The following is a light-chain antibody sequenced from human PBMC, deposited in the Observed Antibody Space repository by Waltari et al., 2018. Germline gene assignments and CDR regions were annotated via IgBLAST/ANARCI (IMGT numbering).Light chain of an antibody. CDR1: QSVTSIS. CDR3: QQYDGEVVT. J-gene: IGKJ4*01. Sequence: IELTQSPGTLSLSPGERATLSWRASQSVTSISLTWYQQKLGQAPRLPIYGTSSRATGIPDRFSGSGSGTDFTLTISRLEPEDFAVYYCQQYDGEVVTFGGGTKVEI. CDR2: GTS. V-gene: IGKV3-20*01.